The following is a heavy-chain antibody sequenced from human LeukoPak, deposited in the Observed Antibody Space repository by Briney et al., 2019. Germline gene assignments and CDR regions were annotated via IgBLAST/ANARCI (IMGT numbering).Heavy chain of an antibody. V-gene: IGHV3-21*05. Sequence: GGSLRLSCAASGFTFSIYGMHWVRQAPGKGLEWVSYISSSSRSYTNYADSVKGRFTISRDNAKNSLYLQLNSLRAEDTAVYYCARASASYFDYWGQGTLVTVSS. CDR1: GFTFSIYG. CDR2: ISSSSRSYT. CDR3: ARASASYFDY. J-gene: IGHJ4*02.